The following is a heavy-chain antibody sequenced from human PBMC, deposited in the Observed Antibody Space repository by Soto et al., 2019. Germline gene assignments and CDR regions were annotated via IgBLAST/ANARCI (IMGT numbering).Heavy chain of an antibody. CDR1: GFTFSSYG. Sequence: GGSLRLSCAASGFTFSSYGMHWVRQAPGKGLEWVAVIWYDGSNKYYADSVKGRFTISRDNSKNTLYLQMNSLRAEDTAVYYCARGSSTYYFCSVSLQDACMDFWCQGIMVS. V-gene: IGHV3-33*01. CDR2: IWYDGSNK. CDR3: ARGSSTYYFCSVSLQDACMDF. J-gene: IGHJ6*02. D-gene: IGHD3-10*01.